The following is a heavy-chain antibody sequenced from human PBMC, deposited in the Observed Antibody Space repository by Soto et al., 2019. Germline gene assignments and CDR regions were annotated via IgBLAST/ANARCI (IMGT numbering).Heavy chain of an antibody. CDR2: IRWNSGSI. Sequence: DVQLVESGGGLVQPGRSLRLSCAASGFTFDDYAMHWVRQAPGKGLEWVSGIRWNSGSIGYADSVKGRFTISRDNAKNSLYLQMTSLRAEDTALYYCAKELSSWYEAYYYYGMDVWGQGTTVTVSS. CDR3: AKELSSWYEAYYYYGMDV. J-gene: IGHJ6*02. CDR1: GFTFDDYA. V-gene: IGHV3-9*01. D-gene: IGHD6-13*01.